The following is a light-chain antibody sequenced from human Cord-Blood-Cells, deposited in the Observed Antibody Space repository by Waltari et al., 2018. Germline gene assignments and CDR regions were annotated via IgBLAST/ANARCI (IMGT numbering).Light chain of an antibody. Sequence: DIVMTQSPATLSVSPGASATISCRASQSVSSNLAWYQQKPGQAPRPLIYGASTRATGSPARFSGRGSGTEFTLTISSLQSEDFAVYYCQQYNNWPWTFGQGTKVEIK. J-gene: IGKJ1*01. CDR3: QQYNNWPWT. CDR1: QSVSSN. V-gene: IGKV3-15*01. CDR2: GAS.